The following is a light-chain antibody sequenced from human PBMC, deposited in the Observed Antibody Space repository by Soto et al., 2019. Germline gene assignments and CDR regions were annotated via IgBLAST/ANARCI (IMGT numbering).Light chain of an antibody. J-gene: IGLJ2*01. CDR2: SDN. Sequence: QPVLTQPPSASGTPGQRVTISCSGSSSNIGRNTVNWYQQLPGTAPKLLIYSDNQRPSGVPDRFSVSKSGTSVSLAISGLQSDDEADYYCAAWDDSLNGMVFGGGTKVTVL. V-gene: IGLV1-44*01. CDR1: SSNIGRNT. CDR3: AAWDDSLNGMV.